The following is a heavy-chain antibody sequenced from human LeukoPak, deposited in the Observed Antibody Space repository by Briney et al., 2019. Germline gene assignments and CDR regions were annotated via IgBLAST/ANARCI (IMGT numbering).Heavy chain of an antibody. CDR2: ISYNGAVK. J-gene: IGHJ4*02. CDR1: GFTFSSFP. Sequence: GGSLRLSCAASGFTFSSFPMHWVRQAPGKGLEWVAVISYNGAVKNYAESVRGRFTISGDDSKNTLYLQMDSLRTEDTAVYYCARDPLQGYGDYFDYWGQGTLVTVSS. CDR3: ARDPLQGYGDYFDY. D-gene: IGHD4-17*01. V-gene: IGHV3-30*01.